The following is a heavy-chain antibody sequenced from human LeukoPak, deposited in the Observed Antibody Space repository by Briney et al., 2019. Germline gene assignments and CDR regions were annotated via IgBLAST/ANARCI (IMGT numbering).Heavy chain of an antibody. D-gene: IGHD6-19*01. CDR2: IKQDGSEK. CDR1: GFTLSSYA. Sequence: GGSLRLSCAASGFTLSSYAMSWVRQAPGKGLEWVANIKQDGSEKYYVDSVKGRFTISRDNAKNSLYLQMNSLRAEDTAVYYCTFSIAVAPFDYWGQGTLVTVSS. V-gene: IGHV3-7*01. CDR3: TFSIAVAPFDY. J-gene: IGHJ4*02.